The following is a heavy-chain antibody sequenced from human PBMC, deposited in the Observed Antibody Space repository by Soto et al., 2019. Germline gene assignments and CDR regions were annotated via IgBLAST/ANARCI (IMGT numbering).Heavy chain of an antibody. CDR1: GFTFSSYA. CDR3: ARGLRSSPLGYFDY. Sequence: GGSLRLSCAASGFTFSSYAMHWVRQAPGKGLEWVAVISYDGSNKYYADSVKGRFTISRDNSKNTLYLQMNSLRAEDTAVYYCARGLRSSPLGYFDYWGQGMLVTVSS. J-gene: IGHJ4*02. CDR2: ISYDGSNK. D-gene: IGHD2-15*01. V-gene: IGHV3-30*04.